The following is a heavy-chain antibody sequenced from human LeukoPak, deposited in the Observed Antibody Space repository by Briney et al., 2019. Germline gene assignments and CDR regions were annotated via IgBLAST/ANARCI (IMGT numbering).Heavy chain of an antibody. CDR1: GGTFSSYA. J-gene: IGHJ4*02. D-gene: IGHD4-17*01. Sequence: ASVKISCKASGGTFSSYAISWVRQAPGQGLEWMGGIIPIFGTANYAQKVQGRVTITTDESTSTAYMELSSLRSEDTAVYYCARGHDYGDYGPFDYWGQGTLVTVSS. CDR3: ARGHDYGDYGPFDY. CDR2: IIPIFGTA. V-gene: IGHV1-69*05.